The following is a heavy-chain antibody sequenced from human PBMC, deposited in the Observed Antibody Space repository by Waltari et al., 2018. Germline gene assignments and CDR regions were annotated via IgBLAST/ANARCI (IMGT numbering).Heavy chain of an antibody. CDR1: GFTFSNSW. CDR3: AREGEAAGIGY. Sequence: EVQLVESGGGLVQPGGSLRLSCAASGFTFSNSWMHWVRQAPGKGLGWVSRINSDGSSARYADSVKGRFTISRDNAKNTLYLQMNSLRAEDTAVYYCAREGEAAGIGYWGQGTLVTVSS. CDR2: INSDGSSA. J-gene: IGHJ4*02. V-gene: IGHV3-74*01. D-gene: IGHD6-13*01.